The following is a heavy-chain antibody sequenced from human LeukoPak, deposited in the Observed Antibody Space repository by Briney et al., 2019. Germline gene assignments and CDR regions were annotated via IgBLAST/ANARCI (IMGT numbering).Heavy chain of an antibody. CDR3: ARSGDHGFDY. CDR2: IYHSGST. Sequence: SETLSLTCTVSGYSISSGYCWGWIRQPPGKGVGWIGSIYHSGSTYDNPSLKSRVTISVDTSKNKFSLKLSSVTAADTAVYYCARSGDHGFDYWGQGTLVTVSS. V-gene: IGHV4-38-2*02. D-gene: IGHD1-14*01. CDR1: GYSISSGYC. J-gene: IGHJ4*02.